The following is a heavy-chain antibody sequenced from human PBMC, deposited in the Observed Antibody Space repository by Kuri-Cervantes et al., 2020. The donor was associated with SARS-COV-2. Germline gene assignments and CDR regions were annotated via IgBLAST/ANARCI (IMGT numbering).Heavy chain of an antibody. D-gene: IGHD2-2*01. Sequence: SETLSLTCTVSGGSISSYYWSWIRQPPGKGLEWIGYIYYSGSTYYNPSLKSRVTISVDTSKNQFSLKLSSVTAADTAVYYCARSPSRAEGCSSTSCPPLAYYYYGMDVWGQGTTVTVSS. V-gene: IGHV4-59*08. CDR3: ARSPSRAEGCSSTSCPPLAYYYYGMDV. J-gene: IGHJ6*02. CDR2: IYYSGST. CDR1: GGSISSYY.